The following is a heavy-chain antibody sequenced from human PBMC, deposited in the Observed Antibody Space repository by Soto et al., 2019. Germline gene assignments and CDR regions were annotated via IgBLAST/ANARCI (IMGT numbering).Heavy chain of an antibody. CDR1: GGSISSYY. D-gene: IGHD1-26*01. J-gene: IGHJ4*02. V-gene: IGHV4-59*01. CDR2: LYYSGST. CDR3: ARVLSGSQIIDY. Sequence: KPSATLSLTCTVSGGSISSYYWSWIRQPPGKGLEWIGYLYYSGSTNYNPSLKSRVTISVDTSKNQFSLKLSSVTAADTAVYYCARVLSGSQIIDYWVQGTLVTVSS.